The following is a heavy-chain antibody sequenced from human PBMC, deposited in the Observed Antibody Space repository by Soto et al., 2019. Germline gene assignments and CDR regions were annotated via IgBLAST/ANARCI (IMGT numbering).Heavy chain of an antibody. V-gene: IGHV3-23*01. J-gene: IGHJ4*02. CDR3: AKAPYHKLELPSYFDY. CDR1: GFTFSSYA. D-gene: IGHD1-7*01. CDR2: ISGSGGST. Sequence: GGSLRLSCAASGFTFSSYAMSWVRQAPGKGLEWVSAISGSGGSTYYADSVKGRFTISRDNSKNTLYLQMNSLRAEDTAVYYCAKAPYHKLELPSYFDYWGQGTLVTVSS.